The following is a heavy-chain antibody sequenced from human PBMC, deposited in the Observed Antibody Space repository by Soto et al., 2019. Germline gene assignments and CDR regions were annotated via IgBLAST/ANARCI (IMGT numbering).Heavy chain of an antibody. Sequence: QVQLQESGPGLVKPSDTLSLICSVSGYSISSSNWWGWIRQPPGKGLEWIGNIYYSGRAYYNPSLKSRFTMSVDTSKNEFSLKLTSVTAVDTAVYCWARVDYAKAFDIWGQVKTVTVSS. V-gene: IGHV4-28*03. CDR3: ARVDYAKAFDI. CDR1: GYSISSSNW. J-gene: IGHJ3*02. CDR2: IYYSGRA. D-gene: IGHD2-2*01.